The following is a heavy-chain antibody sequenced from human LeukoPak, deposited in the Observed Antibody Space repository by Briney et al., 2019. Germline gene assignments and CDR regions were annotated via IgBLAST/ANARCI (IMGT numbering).Heavy chain of an antibody. J-gene: IGHJ4*02. CDR1: GFTFSTYS. D-gene: IGHD1-14*01. CDR2: ISSSTSTI. Sequence: GGSLRLSCAASGFTFSTYSMNWVRQAPGKGLEWVSYISSSTSTIYYADSVKGRFTISRGNAKNSLYLQMNSLRAEDTAVYYCARFSGMKDFDYWGRGTLVTVSS. CDR3: ARFSGMKDFDY. V-gene: IGHV3-48*04.